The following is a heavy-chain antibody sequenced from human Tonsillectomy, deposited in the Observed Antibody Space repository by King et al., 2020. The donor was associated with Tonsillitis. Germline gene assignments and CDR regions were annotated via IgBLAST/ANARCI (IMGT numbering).Heavy chain of an antibody. Sequence: VQLVQSGAEVKKPGESLRISCKGSGYSFTSYWISWVRQMPGKGLAWMGRIDPSDSYTNYSPSFKGHVTISADKAISTAYLQWSSLKASDTAMYYCARHVVDGSSTKDYYYYYYMDVWGKGTTVTVSS. D-gene: IGHD2-21*01. CDR2: IDPSDSYT. V-gene: IGHV5-10-1*03. CDR1: GYSFTSYW. J-gene: IGHJ6*03. CDR3: ARHVVDGSSTKDYYYYYYMDV.